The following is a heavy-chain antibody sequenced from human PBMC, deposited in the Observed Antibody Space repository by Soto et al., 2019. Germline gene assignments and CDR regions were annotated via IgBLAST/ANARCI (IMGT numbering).Heavy chain of an antibody. CDR3: ARSTSAAAGLGY. J-gene: IGHJ4*02. CDR1: GFTVSSNY. V-gene: IGHV3-66*01. Sequence: GGSLRLSCAASGFTVSSNYMGWVRQAPGKGLEWVSVIYSGGSTYYADSVKGRFTISRDNSKNTLYLQMNSLRAEDTAVYYCARSTSAAAGLGYWGQGTLVTVSS. D-gene: IGHD6-13*01. CDR2: IYSGGST.